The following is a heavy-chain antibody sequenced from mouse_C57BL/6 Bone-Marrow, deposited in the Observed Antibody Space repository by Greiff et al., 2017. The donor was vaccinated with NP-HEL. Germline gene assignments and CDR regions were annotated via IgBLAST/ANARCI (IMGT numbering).Heavy chain of an antibody. CDR2: IDPEDGET. Sequence: EVKVVESGAELVKPGASVKLSCTASGFNIKDYYMHWVKQRTEQGLEWIGRIDPEDGETKYAPKFQGKATITADTSSNTAYLQLSSLTSEDTAVYYCAPSYYSKYGFAYWGQGTLVTVSA. CDR1: GFNIKDYY. J-gene: IGHJ3*01. V-gene: IGHV14-2*01. D-gene: IGHD2-5*01. CDR3: APSYYSKYGFAY.